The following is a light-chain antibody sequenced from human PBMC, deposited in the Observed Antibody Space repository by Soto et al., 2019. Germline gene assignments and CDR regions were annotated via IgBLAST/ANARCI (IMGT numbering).Light chain of an antibody. V-gene: IGLV2-8*01. Sequence: QSALTQPRSASGSPGQSVTISCTRASSDVGFYNYISWYQQHPGKAPKIMMYDSGVSQRPAGDPVRFSGSKSGNTASLAISGLQAEDEADYYCCSYADTNVVFGGGTKVTVL. CDR1: SSDVGFYNY. J-gene: IGLJ2*01. CDR3: CSYADTNVV. CDR2: DSGVS.